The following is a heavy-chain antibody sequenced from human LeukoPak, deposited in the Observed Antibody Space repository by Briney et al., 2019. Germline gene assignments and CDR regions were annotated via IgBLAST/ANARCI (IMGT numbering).Heavy chain of an antibody. V-gene: IGHV3-30*03. D-gene: IGHD1-14*01. CDR3: ARDNLRNYFDY. J-gene: IGHJ4*02. Sequence: PGMSLRLSCAASGVTLSPYGMHWVRQAPGKGLEWVAVISYEGGTQHYADSVKGRFIISRDNAKHTLYLQMNRLRDEDKGVYYCARDNLRNYFDYWGQGTLVTVSS. CDR1: GVTLSPYG. CDR2: ISYEGGTQ.